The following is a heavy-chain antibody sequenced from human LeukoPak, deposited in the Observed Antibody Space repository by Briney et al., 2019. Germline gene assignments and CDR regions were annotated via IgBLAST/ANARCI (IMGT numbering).Heavy chain of an antibody. CDR3: ARDTETYDYVWGSYRYFDY. J-gene: IGHJ4*02. Sequence: ASVKVSCKASGYTFTGYYIHWVRQAPGQGLEWMGWINPNSGGTNSAQKFQGRVTMTRDTSISTAYMELSRLRSDDTAMYYCARDTETYDYVWGSYRYFDYWGQGTLVTVSS. CDR1: GYTFTGYY. CDR2: INPNSGGT. V-gene: IGHV1-2*02. D-gene: IGHD3-16*02.